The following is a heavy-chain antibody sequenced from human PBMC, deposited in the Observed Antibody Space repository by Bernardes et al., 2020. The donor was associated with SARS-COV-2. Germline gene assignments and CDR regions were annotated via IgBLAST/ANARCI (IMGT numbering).Heavy chain of an antibody. Sequence: SETLSLTCTVSGGSISSGDYYWSWIRQPPGKGLEWIGYIYYSGSTYYNPSLKSRVTISVDTSKNQFSLKLSSVTAADTAVYYCARDNFDFWSGYYNGWFDPWGQGTLVTVSS. D-gene: IGHD3-3*01. J-gene: IGHJ5*02. V-gene: IGHV4-30-4*01. CDR2: IYYSGST. CDR3: ARDNFDFWSGYYNGWFDP. CDR1: GGSISSGDYY.